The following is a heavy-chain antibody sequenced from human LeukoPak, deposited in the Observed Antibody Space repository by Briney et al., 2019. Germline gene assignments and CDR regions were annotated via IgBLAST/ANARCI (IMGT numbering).Heavy chain of an antibody. CDR3: ARGGYYYDSSGYPQIDAFDI. CDR1: GYTFTSYG. V-gene: IGHV1-18*01. Sequence: ASVKVSCKASGYTFTSYGISWVRQAPGQGLEWMGWISAYNGNTNYAQNFQGRVTMTRNTSISTAYMELSSLRSEDTAVYYCARGGYYYDSSGYPQIDAFDIWGQGTMVTVSS. J-gene: IGHJ3*02. CDR2: ISAYNGNT. D-gene: IGHD3-22*01.